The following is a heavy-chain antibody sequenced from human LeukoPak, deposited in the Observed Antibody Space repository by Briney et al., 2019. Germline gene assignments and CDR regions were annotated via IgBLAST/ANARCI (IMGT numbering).Heavy chain of an antibody. CDR3: ARGRLQLWSFPLPYNHYAIDV. Sequence: PSETLSLTCAVSGESFSGYFWTWIRQPPGKGLEWIGESNHFGSTDHNPSLKSRVTISVDTSKKQFSLNVRSVTDADTAVYFCARGRLQLWSFPLPYNHYAIDVWGQGTTVTVSS. V-gene: IGHV4-34*01. D-gene: IGHD5-18*01. CDR2: SNHFGST. CDR1: GESFSGYF. J-gene: IGHJ6*02.